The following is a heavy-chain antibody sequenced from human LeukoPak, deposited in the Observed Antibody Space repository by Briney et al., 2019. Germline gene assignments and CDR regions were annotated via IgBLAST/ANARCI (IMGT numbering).Heavy chain of an antibody. CDR1: GGSISSYY. V-gene: IGHV4-4*07. CDR3: ARDRSSSWYWYYYYYMDV. D-gene: IGHD6-13*01. Sequence: NASETLSLTCTVSGGSISSYYWSWIRQPAGKGLEWIGRIYTSGSTNYNPSLKSRVTISVDTSKNQFSLKLSSVTAADTAVYYCARDRSSSWYWYYYYYMDVWGKGTTVTVSS. J-gene: IGHJ6*03. CDR2: IYTSGST.